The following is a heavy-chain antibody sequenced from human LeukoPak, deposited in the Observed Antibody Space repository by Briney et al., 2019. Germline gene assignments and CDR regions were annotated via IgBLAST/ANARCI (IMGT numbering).Heavy chain of an antibody. D-gene: IGHD2-8*02. Sequence: GGSLRLSCAASGFIFSDDYISWVRQTPGKGLEWVSVIYRGGATFYADSVKGRFTISRDNSKNTVHLQMNSLRAEDTAVYYCASGGKYCTGGACYGDWGQGTLVTVSS. J-gene: IGHJ4*02. CDR1: GFIFSDDY. CDR3: ASGGKYCTGGACYGD. V-gene: IGHV3-53*01. CDR2: IYRGGAT.